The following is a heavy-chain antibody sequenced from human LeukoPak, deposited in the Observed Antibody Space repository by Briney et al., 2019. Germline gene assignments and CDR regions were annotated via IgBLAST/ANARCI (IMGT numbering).Heavy chain of an antibody. J-gene: IGHJ4*02. CDR3: VRHDGMVLPV. V-gene: IGHV3-49*04. Sequence: GRSLRLSCTGSGFSFGDHSMSWVRQAPGKGLEWVGFITSKPYGEASHYAASVSGRFSFSRGDSKSIAYLQMNSLKTEDTAVYYCVRHDGMVLPVWGRGTLVTVSS. D-gene: IGHD3-3*01. CDR1: GFSFGDHS. CDR2: ITSKPYGEAS.